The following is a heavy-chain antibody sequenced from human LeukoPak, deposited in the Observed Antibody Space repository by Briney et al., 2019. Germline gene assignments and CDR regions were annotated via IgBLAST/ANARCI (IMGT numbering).Heavy chain of an antibody. Sequence: GGSLRLSCAASGFTFSSYSMNWVRQAPGKGLEWVSSISSSSSYIYYADSVKGRFTISRDNAKNSLYLQMNSLRAEDTAVYYCARSVQYGSGSYYEGDWFDPWGQGTLVTVSS. CDR2: ISSSSSYI. D-gene: IGHD3-10*01. V-gene: IGHV3-21*01. CDR3: ARSVQYGSGSYYEGDWFDP. J-gene: IGHJ5*02. CDR1: GFTFSSYS.